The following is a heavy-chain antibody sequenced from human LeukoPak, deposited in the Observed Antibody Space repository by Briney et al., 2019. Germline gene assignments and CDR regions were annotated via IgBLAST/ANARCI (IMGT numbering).Heavy chain of an antibody. J-gene: IGHJ2*01. CDR1: GFSFSRYE. V-gene: IGHV3-23*01. CDR3: AKIAVAANDWYFDL. CDR2: ISGNGGST. Sequence: GGSLRLSCEASGFSFSRYEMNWVRQAPGKGLEWVSAISGNGGSTYYADSVKGRFTISRDNSRNTLYLQMNSLRAEDTAVYYCAKIAVAANDWYFDLWGRGTLVTVSS. D-gene: IGHD6-19*01.